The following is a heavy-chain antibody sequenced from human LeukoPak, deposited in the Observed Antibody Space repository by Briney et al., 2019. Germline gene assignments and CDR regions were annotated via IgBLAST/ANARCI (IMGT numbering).Heavy chain of an antibody. CDR2: IYYSGST. V-gene: IGHV4-39*01. J-gene: IGHJ3*02. CDR1: GGSISSSNYY. Sequence: SETLSLTCTVSGGSISSSNYYWGWIRQPPGKGLECIGSIYYSGSTYYNPSLRSRVTISVDTSRNQFSLKLTSVTAADTAEYYCAKTRITVVRGIMGAFDMWGQGTMVSVSS. CDR3: AKTRITVVRGIMGAFDM. D-gene: IGHD3-10*01.